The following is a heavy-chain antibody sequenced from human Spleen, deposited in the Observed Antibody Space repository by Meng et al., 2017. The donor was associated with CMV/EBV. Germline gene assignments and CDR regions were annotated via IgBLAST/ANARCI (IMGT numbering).Heavy chain of an antibody. Sequence: GGSLRLSCAASGFTFSSYSMNWVRQAPGKGLKWVSSVSGSGSTYYADSVKGRFTISRDNSKNTLYLQMNSLRAEDTAVYYCVKDADIMRATRARSNFDYWGQGTLVTVSS. V-gene: IGHV3-23*01. J-gene: IGHJ4*02. CDR1: GFTFSSYS. CDR2: VSGSGST. D-gene: IGHD1-26*01. CDR3: VKDADIMRATRARSNFDY.